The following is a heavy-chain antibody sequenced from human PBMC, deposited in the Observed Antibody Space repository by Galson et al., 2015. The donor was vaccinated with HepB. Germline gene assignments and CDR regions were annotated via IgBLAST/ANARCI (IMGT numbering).Heavy chain of an antibody. CDR2: FDPENSET. Sequence: SVKVSCKVSGYTLTEFSMHWVRQAPGGRIEWLGGFDPENSETIYAQKFRGRVTMTEDASTDTAYMQLSRLRSEDTAIYYCATSNYDFNSGLFDYWGQGTLVTVSS. CDR1: GYTLTEFS. V-gene: IGHV1-24*01. CDR3: ATSNYDFNSGLFDY. J-gene: IGHJ4*02. D-gene: IGHD3-3*01.